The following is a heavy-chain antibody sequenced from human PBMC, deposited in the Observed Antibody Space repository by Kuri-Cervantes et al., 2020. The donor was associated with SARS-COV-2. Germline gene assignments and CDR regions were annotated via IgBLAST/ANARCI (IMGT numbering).Heavy chain of an antibody. CDR2: INPDGSYT. CDR1: GFTFSGHW. V-gene: IGHV3-74*01. J-gene: IGHJ4*02. CDR3: ARDLGVAGLFGY. D-gene: IGHD6-19*01. Sequence: GESLKISCAASGFTFSGHWIHWVRQAPGKGLVWVSRINPDGSYTNNADSVKGRFTLSRDNAKNMLFLQMNSLRAEDTAVYYCARDLGVAGLFGYWGQGTLVTVSS.